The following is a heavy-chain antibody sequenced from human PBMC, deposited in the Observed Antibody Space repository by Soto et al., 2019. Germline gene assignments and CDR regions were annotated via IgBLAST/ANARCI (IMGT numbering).Heavy chain of an antibody. Sequence: EVQLLESGGGLVQPGGSLRLSCVASEFTFSNYAMNWVRQAPGEGPEWVSLISSSGGTTYYADSVKGRFSISRDNSKNTLYLQMSSLRVEDTAIYFCARDIQGRGATSGDDAFDIWGQGTMVTVSS. CDR2: ISSSGGTT. J-gene: IGHJ3*02. CDR3: ARDIQGRGATSGDDAFDI. CDR1: EFTFSNYA. V-gene: IGHV3-23*01. D-gene: IGHD2-15*01.